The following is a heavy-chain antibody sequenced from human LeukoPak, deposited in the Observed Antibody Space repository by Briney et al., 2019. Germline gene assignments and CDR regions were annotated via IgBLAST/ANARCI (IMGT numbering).Heavy chain of an antibody. CDR3: ARMTTVTSNYFDY. CDR2: IYYSGST. Sequence: SETLSPTCTVSGGSISSSSYYWGWIRQPPGKGLEWIGSIYYSGSTYYNPSLKSRVTISVDTSKNQFSLKLSSVTAADTAVYYCARMTTVTSNYFDYWGQGTLVTVSS. J-gene: IGHJ4*02. CDR1: GGSISSSSYY. D-gene: IGHD4-17*01. V-gene: IGHV4-39*01.